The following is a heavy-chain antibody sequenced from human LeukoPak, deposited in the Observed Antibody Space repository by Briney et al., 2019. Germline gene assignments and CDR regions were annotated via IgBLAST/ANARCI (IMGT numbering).Heavy chain of an antibody. CDR1: GFTFSSYW. CDR2: INSDGSST. V-gene: IGHV3-74*01. D-gene: IGHD3-3*01. J-gene: IGHJ5*02. Sequence: PGGSLRLSCAASGFTFSSYWMHWVRQAPGKGLAWVSRINSDGSSTSYADSVKGRFTISGDTATNTLYLKMSSLRAEDTVVYYCARDIGGYYIQQERFKPRFDPWGQGTLVTVSS. CDR3: ARDIGGYYIQQERFKPRFDP.